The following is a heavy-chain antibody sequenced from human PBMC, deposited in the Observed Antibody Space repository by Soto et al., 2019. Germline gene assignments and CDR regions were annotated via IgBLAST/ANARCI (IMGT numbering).Heavy chain of an antibody. V-gene: IGHV4-39*01. CDR1: GGSISSSSYY. Sequence: QLQLQESGPGLVKPSETLSLTCTVSGGSISSSSYYWGWIRQPPGKGLEWIGSIYYSGSTYYNPSLKSRVTISVDTSKNQFSLKLSSVTAADTAVYYCARQRTHSSSWVDYWGQGTLVTVSS. J-gene: IGHJ4*02. CDR3: ARQRTHSSSWVDY. CDR2: IYYSGST. D-gene: IGHD6-13*01.